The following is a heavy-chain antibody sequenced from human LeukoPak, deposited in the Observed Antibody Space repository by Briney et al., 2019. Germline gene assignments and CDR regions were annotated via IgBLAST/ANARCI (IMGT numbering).Heavy chain of an antibody. J-gene: IGHJ3*02. CDR2: ISPYNGNT. Sequence: ASVKVSCKASGYTFTSYGINRVRQAPGQGLEWMGWISPYNGNTNYAQNLQGRVTMTTDTSTRTAYMEVRGLRSDDTAVYYCARDVAPGTASRDDAFDIWGQGTMVTVSS. CDR3: ARDVAPGTASRDDAFDI. V-gene: IGHV1-18*01. CDR1: GYTFTSYG. D-gene: IGHD3-10*01.